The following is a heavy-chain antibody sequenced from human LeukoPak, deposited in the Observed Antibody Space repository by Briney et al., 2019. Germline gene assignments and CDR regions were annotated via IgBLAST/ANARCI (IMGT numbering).Heavy chain of an antibody. V-gene: IGHV3-23*01. D-gene: IGHD5-24*01. Sequence: AGSLRLSCAASGFTFSSYAMSWVRQAPGKGLEWVSAISGSGGSTYYADSVKGRFTISRDNSKNTLYLQMNSLRAEDTAVYYCAKGGEMATIYEYFQHWGQGTLVTVSS. CDR1: GFTFSSYA. J-gene: IGHJ1*01. CDR2: ISGSGGST. CDR3: AKGGEMATIYEYFQH.